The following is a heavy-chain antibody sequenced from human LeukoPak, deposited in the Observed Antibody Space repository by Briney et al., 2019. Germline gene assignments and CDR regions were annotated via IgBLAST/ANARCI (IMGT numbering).Heavy chain of an antibody. V-gene: IGHV1-2*02. CDR1: GYTFTGYY. J-gene: IGHJ4*02. CDR3: ARVPIVVVVAATLDY. CDR2: INPNTGAT. Sequence: ASVKVSCKASGYTFTGYYMHWVRQAPGQGLEWMGWINPNTGATDIAQKFQGRVTMTRDTSISTAYMELSRLRSDDTAVYYCARVPIVVVVAATLDYWGQGTLVTVSS. D-gene: IGHD2-15*01.